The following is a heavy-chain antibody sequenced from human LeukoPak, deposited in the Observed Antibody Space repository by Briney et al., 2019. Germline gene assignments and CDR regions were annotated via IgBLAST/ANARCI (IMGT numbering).Heavy chain of an antibody. CDR1: GFTFSTSA. CDR2: IVVGSGKA. J-gene: IGHJ4*02. V-gene: IGHV1-58*02. Sequence: SVKVSCKASGFTFSTSAMQWVRQARGQRLEWIGWIVVGSGKANYAQNFHERVTITRDMSTSTACMELSSLRSEDTAIYYCASDTLYSGSWGQGTLVTVSS. D-gene: IGHD1-26*01. CDR3: ASDTLYSGS.